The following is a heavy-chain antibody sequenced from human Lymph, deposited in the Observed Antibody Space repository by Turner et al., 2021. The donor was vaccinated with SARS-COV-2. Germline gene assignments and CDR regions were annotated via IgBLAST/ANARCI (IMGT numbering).Heavy chain of an antibody. D-gene: IGHD6-19*01. J-gene: IGHJ4*02. Sequence: QVRLAQSGADMKKPSASVIVNCKASANTFTGYYLHWVRQAPGQGLEWMGWINTNSGGTSYAQKFQGRVTITRETSINTDYMELSRLRSDETAVYYCVRGEGIAVAGTQYFDYWGQGTLVTVSS. CDR1: ANTFTGYY. CDR2: INTNSGGT. CDR3: VRGEGIAVAGTQYFDY. V-gene: IGHV1-2*02.